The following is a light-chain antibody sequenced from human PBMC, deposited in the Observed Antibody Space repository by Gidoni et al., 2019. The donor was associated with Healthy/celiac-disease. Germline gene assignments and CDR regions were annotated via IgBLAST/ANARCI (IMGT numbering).Light chain of an antibody. J-gene: IGKJ2*01. Sequence: DIQMIQYPSTLSASVGDRGTITCRASQSISSWLAWYQQKPGKAPKLLIYKASSLESGVPSRFSGSGSGTEFTLTISSLQPDDFATYYCQQYNSYPYTFGQGTKLEIK. CDR2: KAS. CDR3: QQYNSYPYT. CDR1: QSISSW. V-gene: IGKV1-5*03.